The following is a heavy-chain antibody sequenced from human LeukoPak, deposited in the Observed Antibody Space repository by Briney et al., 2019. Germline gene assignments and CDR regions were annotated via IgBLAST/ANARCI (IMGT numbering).Heavy chain of an antibody. V-gene: IGHV1-69*13. J-gene: IGHJ6*03. CDR1: GGTFSSHA. Sequence: ASVKVSCKASGGTFSSHAISWVRQAPGQGLEWMGGIIPIFGTANYAQKFQGRVTITADESTSTAYMELSSLRSEDTAVYYCARSRTAMGHYYYYMDVWGKGTTVTVSS. CDR2: IIPIFGTA. D-gene: IGHD5-18*01. CDR3: ARSRTAMGHYYYYMDV.